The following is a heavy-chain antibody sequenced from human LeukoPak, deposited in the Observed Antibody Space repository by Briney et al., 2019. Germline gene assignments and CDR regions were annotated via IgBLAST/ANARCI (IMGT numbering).Heavy chain of an antibody. V-gene: IGHV4-39*07. CDR2: IYYSGST. CDR3: ARFVDTAMGLNFDY. J-gene: IGHJ4*02. Sequence: SETLSLTCTVSGGSISSSSYYWGWIRQPPGKGLEWIGSIYYSGSTNYNPSLKSRVTISVDTSKNQFSLKLSSVTAADTAVYYCARFVDTAMGLNFDYWGQGTLVTVSS. CDR1: GGSISSSSYY. D-gene: IGHD5-18*01.